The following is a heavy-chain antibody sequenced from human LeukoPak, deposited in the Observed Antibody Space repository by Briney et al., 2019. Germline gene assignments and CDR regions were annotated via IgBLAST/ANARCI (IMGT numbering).Heavy chain of an antibody. J-gene: IGHJ4*02. Sequence: GGSLRLSCAASGFTFSSYGMHWVRQAPGKGLEWVAVIWYDGSNKYYADSVKGRFTISRDNSKNTLYLQMNSLRAEDTAVYYCARGGPETTNVDTFDYWGQGTLVTVSS. CDR1: GFTFSSYG. CDR3: ARGGPETTNVDTFDY. D-gene: IGHD5-18*01. CDR2: IWYDGSNK. V-gene: IGHV3-33*01.